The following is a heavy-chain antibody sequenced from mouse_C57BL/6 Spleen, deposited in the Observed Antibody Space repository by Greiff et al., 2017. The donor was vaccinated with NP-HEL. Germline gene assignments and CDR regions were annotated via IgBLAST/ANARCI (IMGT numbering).Heavy chain of an antibody. CDR1: GDSVTEHN. D-gene: IGHD1-1*01. V-gene: IGHV1-39*01. CDR2: INPNYGTT. Sequence: EVQLQQSGPELVKPGASVKISCKASGDSVTEHNRNWVKQSNGKSLEWIGVINPNYGTTSYNQKFKGKATLTVDQSSSTAYMQLNSLTSEDSAVYYCARTITTVVDYAMDYWGQGTSVTVSS. J-gene: IGHJ4*01. CDR3: ARTITTVVDYAMDY.